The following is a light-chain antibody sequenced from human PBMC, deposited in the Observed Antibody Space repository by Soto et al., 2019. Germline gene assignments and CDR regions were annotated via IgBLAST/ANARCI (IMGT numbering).Light chain of an antibody. CDR3: QQYNNWPPYT. J-gene: IGKJ2*01. CDR2: GAS. CDR1: QSVSSN. Sequence: EIVMTQSPATLSVSPGERATLSCRASQSVSSNLAWYQQKPGQAPRLLIYGASTRATGIPARLSGSRSGTEFNLTINSLQSEDFAVYYCQQYNNWPPYTFGQGTKLEIK. V-gene: IGKV3-15*01.